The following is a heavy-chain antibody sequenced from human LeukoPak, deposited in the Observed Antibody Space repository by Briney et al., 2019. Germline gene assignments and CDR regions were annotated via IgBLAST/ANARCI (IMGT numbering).Heavy chain of an antibody. Sequence: GGSLRLSCSASGFTFSSYAMHWVRQVPGKGLEHVSGVSANGGSTNYADSVKGRFTISRDNSMNTLYLQMSSLRAEDTAVYYCAKTPKTNSYVRSYYFDYWGQGTLVAVSS. CDR3: AKTPKTNSYVRSYYFDY. CDR1: GFTFSSYA. CDR2: VSANGGST. J-gene: IGHJ4*02. V-gene: IGHV3-64D*09. D-gene: IGHD5-18*01.